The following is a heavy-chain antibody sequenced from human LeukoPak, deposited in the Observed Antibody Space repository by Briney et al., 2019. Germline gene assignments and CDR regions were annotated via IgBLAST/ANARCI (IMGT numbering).Heavy chain of an antibody. CDR3: ARDRVVVPAAFDY. CDR2: INPNSDGT. V-gene: IGHV1-2*02. Sequence: SMKVPCKASGYTFTAYYMHWVRQAPGQGLEWMGWINPNSDGTNYAQKSQGRVTMTRDTSISTAYMELSRLRSDDTAVYYCARDRVVVPAAFDYWGQGTLVTVSS. CDR1: GYTFTAYY. D-gene: IGHD2-2*01. J-gene: IGHJ4*02.